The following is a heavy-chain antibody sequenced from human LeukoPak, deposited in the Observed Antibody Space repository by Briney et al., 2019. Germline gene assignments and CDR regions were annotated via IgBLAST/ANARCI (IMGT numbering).Heavy chain of an antibody. CDR2: IYYSGST. Sequence: SETLSLTCTVSGGSISSHYWSWIRQPPGKGLEWIGYIYYSGSTNYNPSLKSRVTISVDTSKNQFSLKLSSVTAADTAVYYCAREDPLYYFDYWGQGTLVTVSS. V-gene: IGHV4-59*11. D-gene: IGHD3-16*01. CDR1: GGSISSHY. J-gene: IGHJ4*02. CDR3: AREDPLYYFDY.